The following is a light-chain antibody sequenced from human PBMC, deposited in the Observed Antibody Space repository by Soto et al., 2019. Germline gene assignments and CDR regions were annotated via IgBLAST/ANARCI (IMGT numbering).Light chain of an antibody. V-gene: IGLV2-23*02. CDR1: SSDVGSYNL. CDR3: CSYAGSSPYV. CDR2: EVS. Sequence: QSVLTQPASVSGSPGQSITISCTGTSSDVGSYNLVSWYQQHPGKAPKLMIYEVSKRPSGVAHRFSGSKSGNTASLTISGLQAEDEADYYCCSYAGSSPYVFGTGTKVTVL. J-gene: IGLJ1*01.